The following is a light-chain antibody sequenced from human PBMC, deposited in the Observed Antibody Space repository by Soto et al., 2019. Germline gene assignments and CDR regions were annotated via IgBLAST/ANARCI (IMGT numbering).Light chain of an antibody. V-gene: IGLV2-11*01. Sequence: QSALTQPRSVSWSPGQSVTISCTGTSSDVGGYNYVSWYQQHPGKAPKLMIYDVSKRPSGVPDRFSGSKSGNTASLTISGLQAEDEADYYCCSYAGSYTEVFGTGTKVTVL. CDR3: CSYAGSYTEV. CDR1: SSDVGGYNY. CDR2: DVS. J-gene: IGLJ1*01.